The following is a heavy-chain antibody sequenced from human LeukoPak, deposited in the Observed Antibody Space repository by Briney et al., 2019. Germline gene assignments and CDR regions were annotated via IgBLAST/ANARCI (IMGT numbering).Heavy chain of an antibody. J-gene: IGHJ4*02. CDR3: AKSSPRSSSWYRALFDY. Sequence: GGSLRLSCAASGFTFSTYAMSWVRQAPGKGLEWVSAITDSGDGTHYTDSVKGRFTISRDNSKNTLYLQMSSLRAEDTAIYHCAKSSPRSSSWYRALFDYWGQGTLVTVSS. D-gene: IGHD6-13*01. V-gene: IGHV3-23*01. CDR2: ITDSGDGT. CDR1: GFTFSTYA.